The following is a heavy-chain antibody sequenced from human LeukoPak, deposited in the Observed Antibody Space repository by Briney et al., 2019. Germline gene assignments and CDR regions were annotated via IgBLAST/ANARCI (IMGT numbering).Heavy chain of an antibody. CDR1: GGSISSSNW. D-gene: IGHD3-22*01. CDR2: IYHSGST. CDR3: ARLGDLYYYDSSGYYYDGYFDY. J-gene: IGHJ4*02. Sequence: PSETLSLTCTVSGGSISSSNWWSWVRQPPGKGLEWIGEIYHSGSTNYNPSLKSRVTISVDKSKNQFSLKLSSVTAADTAVYYCARLGDLYYYDSSGYYYDGYFDYWGQGTLVTVSS. V-gene: IGHV4-4*02.